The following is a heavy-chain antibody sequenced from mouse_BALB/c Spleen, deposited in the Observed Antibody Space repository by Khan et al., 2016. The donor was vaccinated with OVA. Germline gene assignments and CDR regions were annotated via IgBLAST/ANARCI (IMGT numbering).Heavy chain of an antibody. CDR2: IIYTGYT. CDR3: ARSTYRYAFVY. D-gene: IGHD2-14*01. CDR1: GDSITTGY. V-gene: IGHV3-8*02. J-gene: IGHJ3*01. Sequence: EVQLQESGPSLVKPSQTLSLTCSVTGDSITTGYWNWIRKFPGNKLEYMGYIIYTGYTYYNPSLKSRISIIRHTSNNQYSLLSNSVTDENTATYYCARSTYRYAFVYWGQGTLVTVSA.